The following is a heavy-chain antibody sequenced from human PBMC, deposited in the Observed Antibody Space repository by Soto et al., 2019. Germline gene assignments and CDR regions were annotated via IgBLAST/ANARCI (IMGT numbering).Heavy chain of an antibody. Sequence: QVQLQESGPGLVKPSQTLSLTCTVSGGSISSSGSYWTWIRQHPGKGLEWIGYISYSGSTVYNPSLESRVTISVDTSKNQFSLNLSSVTAADTAVYYCARAAANSDYWGQGTLVTVSS. CDR1: GGSISSSGSY. V-gene: IGHV4-31*03. CDR3: ARAAANSDY. J-gene: IGHJ4*02. CDR2: ISYSGST. D-gene: IGHD2-2*01.